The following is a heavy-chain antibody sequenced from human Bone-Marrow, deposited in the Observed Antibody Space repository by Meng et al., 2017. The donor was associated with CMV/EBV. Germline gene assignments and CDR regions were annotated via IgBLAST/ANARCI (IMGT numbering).Heavy chain of an antibody. CDR2: ISGGGGTI. Sequence: GESLKISCAAFGFTFSDYYMTWIRQTPGKGLDWVSYISGGGGTIHYADSVEGRFTISRDNAKNSLYLQMNSLRAEDTALYFCARQYDGFDPYYFADWGQGKMVTFAS. V-gene: IGHV3-11*04. J-gene: IGHJ4*03. D-gene: IGHD5-12*01. CDR1: GFTFSDYY. CDR3: ARQYDGFDPYYFAD.